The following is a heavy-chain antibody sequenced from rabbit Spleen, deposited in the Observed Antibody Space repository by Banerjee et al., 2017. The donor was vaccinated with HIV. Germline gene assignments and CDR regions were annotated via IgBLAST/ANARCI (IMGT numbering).Heavy chain of an antibody. CDR3: ARAIVPWLGLTRLDL. Sequence: QLTETGGGLVQPGGSLTLSCKASGIDFTKYYITWVRQAPGKGLEWIGIIYAAKGSTDYASWVNGRFTISSDNAQSTVDLKMTSLTAADTATYFCARAIVPWLGLTRLDLWGQGTLVPVS. V-gene: IGHV1S7*01. J-gene: IGHJ3*01. CDR2: IYAAKGST. D-gene: IGHD4-1*01. CDR1: GIDFTKYY.